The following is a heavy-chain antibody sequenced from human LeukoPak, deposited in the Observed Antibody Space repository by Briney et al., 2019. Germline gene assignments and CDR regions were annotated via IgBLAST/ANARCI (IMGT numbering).Heavy chain of an antibody. CDR3: ARDSGLGRAGLVVPAARFDP. V-gene: IGHV4-39*07. CDR1: GGSISSSSSY. D-gene: IGHD2-2*01. Sequence: SETLSLTCTVSGGSISSSSSYWGWIRQPPGKGLEWIGSIYYSGSTYYNPSLKSRVTISVDTPKNQFSLKLSSVTAADTAVYYCARDSGLGRAGLVVPAARFDPWGQGTLVTVSS. J-gene: IGHJ5*02. CDR2: IYYSGST.